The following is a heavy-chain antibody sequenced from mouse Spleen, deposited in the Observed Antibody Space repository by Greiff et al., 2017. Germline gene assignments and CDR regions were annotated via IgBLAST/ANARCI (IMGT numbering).Heavy chain of an antibody. CDR1: GYTFTDYY. J-gene: IGHJ3*01. D-gene: IGHD1-2*01. Sequence: VQLQQSGPELVKPGASVKISCKASGYTFTDYYMNWVKQSHGKSLEWIGDINPNNGGTSYNQKFKGKATLTVDKSSSTAYMELRSLTSEDSAVYYCARETQLRQFAYWGQGTLVTVSA. V-gene: IGHV1-26*01. CDR2: INPNNGGT. CDR3: ARETQLRQFAY.